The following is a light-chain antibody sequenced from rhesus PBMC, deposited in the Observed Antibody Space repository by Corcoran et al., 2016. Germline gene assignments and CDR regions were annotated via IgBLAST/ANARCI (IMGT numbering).Light chain of an antibody. CDR3: SIWHNSARAL. CDR1: TGINVENYN. V-gene: IGLV5-69*01. Sequence: QPVVTQATSLAASPGASARLNCTLNTGINVENYNIFWYQQKPGSPPRYLLYYYSDSNKHRASGVPSRFSGSKDVSANAGLLVISGLQSEDEADYYCSIWHNSARALFGKGTRLTVL. J-gene: IGLJ2*01. CDR2: YYSDSNK.